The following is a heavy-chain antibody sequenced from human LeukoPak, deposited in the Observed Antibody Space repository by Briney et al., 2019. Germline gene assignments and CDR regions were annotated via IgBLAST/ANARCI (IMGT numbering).Heavy chain of an antibody. CDR3: ARPFQSGWSGWYSDL. CDR2: IYYSGST. Sequence: SETLSLTCTVSGGSITNYYWTWIRQPPGKGLEWIGYIYYSGSTNYNPSLKSRITISLDTSKNQFSLRLSSVTAADTAVYYCARPFQSGWSGWYSDLWGRGTLVTVSS. J-gene: IGHJ2*01. D-gene: IGHD3/OR15-3a*01. CDR1: GGSITNYY. V-gene: IGHV4-59*01.